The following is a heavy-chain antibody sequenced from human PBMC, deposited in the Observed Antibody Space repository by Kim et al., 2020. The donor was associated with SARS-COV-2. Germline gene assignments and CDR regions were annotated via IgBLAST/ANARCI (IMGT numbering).Heavy chain of an antibody. CDR1: GYTFTSYG. CDR2: ISAYNGNT. J-gene: IGHJ4*02. Sequence: ASVKVSCKASGYTFTSYGMSWVRQAPGQGLEWMGWISAYNGNTNYAQKVQGRVTMTTDKSTSTAYMELRSLRSDDTAVYYCARDLLVAHYDILTGYSDLLGYWGQGTLVTVSS. V-gene: IGHV1-18*01. CDR3: ARDLLVAHYDILTGYSDLLGY. D-gene: IGHD3-9*01.